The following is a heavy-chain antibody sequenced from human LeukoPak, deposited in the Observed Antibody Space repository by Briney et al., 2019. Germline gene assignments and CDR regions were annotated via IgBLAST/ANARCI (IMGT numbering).Heavy chain of an antibody. CDR2: ISGSGGST. D-gene: IGHD3-3*01. Sequence: PGGSLRLSCAASGFTCSSYAMSWVRQAPGKGLEWVSAISGSGGSTYYADSVKGRFTISSDNSKNTLYLQMNSLRAEDTAVYYCAKYTTESSGYYNYWGQGTLVTVSS. CDR3: AKYTTESSGYYNY. J-gene: IGHJ4*02. V-gene: IGHV3-23*01. CDR1: GFTCSSYA.